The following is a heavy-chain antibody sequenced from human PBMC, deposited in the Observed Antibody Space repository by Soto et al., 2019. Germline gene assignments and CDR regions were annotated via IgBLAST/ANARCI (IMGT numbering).Heavy chain of an antibody. J-gene: IGHJ4*02. CDR1: GYTFTSYG. D-gene: IGHD3-22*01. V-gene: IGHV1-3*01. CDR2: INPGNGNT. Sequence: ASVKVSCKASGYTFTSYGINWVRQAPGRGLEWMGWINPGNGNTKYSQQFQGRVIIDRDASASTAYMELSSLRPEDTAVYYCARGGYFDSSNYLAYWGLGTLVTVSS. CDR3: ARGGYFDSSNYLAY.